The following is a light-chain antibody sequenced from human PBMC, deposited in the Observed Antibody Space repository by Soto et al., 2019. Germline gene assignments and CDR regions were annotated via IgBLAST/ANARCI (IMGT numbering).Light chain of an antibody. Sequence: DIVMTQSPDSLAVSLCERATINCKSSQSVLYSPNNNNYLAWFQHKPGQPPRLLFYWASTRHSGVPDRCSGSGSGTDFTLTISSLQAEDGAVDYCQQYYTIPFTFGPGTKVDIK. J-gene: IGKJ3*01. CDR3: QQYYTIPFT. V-gene: IGKV4-1*01. CDR2: WAS. CDR1: QSVLYSPNNNNY.